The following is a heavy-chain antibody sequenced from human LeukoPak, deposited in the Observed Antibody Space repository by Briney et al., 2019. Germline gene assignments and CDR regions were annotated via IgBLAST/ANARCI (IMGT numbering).Heavy chain of an antibody. Sequence: GGSLRLSCAASGFTVSSNYMSWVRQAPGKGLEWVSVIYSGGSTYYADSVKGRFTISRDNSKNTLYLQMNSLRAEDTAVYYCARGDVVVPAAIQPFDYWGQGTLVTVSS. CDR1: GFTVSSNY. CDR3: ARGDVVVPAAIQPFDY. V-gene: IGHV3-66*01. D-gene: IGHD2-2*01. CDR2: IYSGGST. J-gene: IGHJ4*02.